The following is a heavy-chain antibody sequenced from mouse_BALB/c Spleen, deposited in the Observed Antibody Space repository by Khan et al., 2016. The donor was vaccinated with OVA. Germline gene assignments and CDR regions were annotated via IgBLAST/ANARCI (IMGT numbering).Heavy chain of an antibody. V-gene: IGHV3-2*02. CDR2: ISYSGVT. J-gene: IGHJ2*01. CDR3: ERGNYYGYYFDY. Sequence: EVKLQESGPGLVKPSQSLSLTCTVTGYSITSGYAWNWIRQFPGNKLEWMVYISYSGVTSYTPSLKSRISITLDTSKNQFILQLTSVTTEDTSTYFCERGNYYGYYFDYWGQGTTLTVSS. CDR1: GYSITSGYA. D-gene: IGHD1-1*01.